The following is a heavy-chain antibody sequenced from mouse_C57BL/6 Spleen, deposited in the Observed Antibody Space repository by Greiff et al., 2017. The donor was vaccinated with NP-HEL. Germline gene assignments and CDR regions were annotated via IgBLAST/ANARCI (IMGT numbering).Heavy chain of an antibody. V-gene: IGHV5-6*01. Sequence: EVQLVESGGDLVKPGGSLKLSCAASGFTFSSYGMSWVRQTPDKRLEWVATISSGGNYTYYPDSVKGRFTISRDNAKNTLYLQMSSLKSEDTAMYCWARGAYYYGSSYGGFVYWGQGTLVTVSA. D-gene: IGHD1-1*01. CDR3: ARGAYYYGSSYGGFVY. CDR1: GFTFSSYG. CDR2: ISSGGNYT. J-gene: IGHJ3*01.